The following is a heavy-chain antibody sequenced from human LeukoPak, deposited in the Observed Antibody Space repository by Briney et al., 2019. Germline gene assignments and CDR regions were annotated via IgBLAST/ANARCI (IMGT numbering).Heavy chain of an antibody. CDR2: IYYSGST. D-gene: IGHD4-17*01. CDR1: GGSISSSSYY. V-gene: IGHV4-39*07. Sequence: PSETLSLTCTVSGGSISSSSYYWGWIRQPPGKGLEWIGSIYYSGSTYYNPSLKSRVTISVDTSKNQFSLKLSSVTAADTAVYYCARDLSHTVTPYYYYGMDVWGQGTTVTVSS. CDR3: ARDLSHTVTPYYYYGMDV. J-gene: IGHJ6*02.